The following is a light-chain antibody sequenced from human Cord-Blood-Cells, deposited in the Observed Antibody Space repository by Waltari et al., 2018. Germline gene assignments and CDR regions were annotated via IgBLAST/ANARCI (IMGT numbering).Light chain of an antibody. CDR1: QRVSSSY. V-gene: IGKV3-20*01. CDR3: QQYGSSLT. Sequence: EIVLTQSPGTLSLSPGERATLSCRASQRVSSSYLAWYQQKPGQAPRLLIYGASSRATGIPDRFSGSGSGTDCTLTISRLEPEDFAVYYCQQYGSSLTVGGGTKVEIK. J-gene: IGKJ4*01. CDR2: GAS.